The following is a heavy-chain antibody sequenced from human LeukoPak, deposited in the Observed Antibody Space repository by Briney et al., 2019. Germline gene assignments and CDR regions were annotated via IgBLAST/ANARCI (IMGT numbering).Heavy chain of an antibody. CDR2: IYHSGST. Sequence: SETLSLTCTVSGYSISSGYYWGWIRQPPGKGLEWIGSIYHSGSTYYIPSLKSRVTISVDTSKNQFSLKLSSVTAADTAVYYCARSISYWGRGTLVSVSS. CDR3: ARSISY. V-gene: IGHV4-38-2*02. J-gene: IGHJ4*02. CDR1: GYSISSGYY.